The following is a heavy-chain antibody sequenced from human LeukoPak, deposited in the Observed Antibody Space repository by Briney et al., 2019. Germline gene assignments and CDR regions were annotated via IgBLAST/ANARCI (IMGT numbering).Heavy chain of an antibody. CDR3: ASVPITMTPYYYYGMDV. Sequence: ASVKVSCKASGYTFTSYDINWVRQATGQGLEWMGWMNPNSGNTGYAQKFQGRVTITADKSTSTAYMELSSLRSEDTAVYYCASVPITMTPYYYYGMDVWGQGTTVTVSS. CDR2: MNPNSGNT. CDR1: GYTFTSYD. D-gene: IGHD3-22*01. V-gene: IGHV1-8*01. J-gene: IGHJ6*02.